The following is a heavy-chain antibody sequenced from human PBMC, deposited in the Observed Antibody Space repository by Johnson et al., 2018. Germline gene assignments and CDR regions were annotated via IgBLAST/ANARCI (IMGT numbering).Heavy chain of an antibody. CDR1: GGSISRSNYY. Sequence: QVQLQESGPGLVKPSETLSLTCTVSGGSISRSNYYWAWIRQPPGKGLEWIGSIYYSGSTYYNPSLKSRVTISVDTSKNQFSLDLPFVTAADTAVYYCARGDWVDPWGQGTMVSVSS. D-gene: IGHD3-9*01. CDR2: IYYSGST. J-gene: IGHJ3*01. CDR3: ARGDWVDP. V-gene: IGHV4-39*01.